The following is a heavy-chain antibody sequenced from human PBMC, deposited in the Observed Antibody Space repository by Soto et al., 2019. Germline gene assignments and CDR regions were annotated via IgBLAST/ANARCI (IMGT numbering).Heavy chain of an antibody. CDR2: IGTAGDT. D-gene: IGHD4-17*01. Sequence: PGGSLRLSCAASGFTFSSYDMHWVRQATGKGLEWVSAIGTAGDTYYPGSVKGRFTISRENAKNSLYLQMNSLRAEDTAVYYCARGNGDSSAFDIWGQGTMVTVSS. CDR1: GFTFSSYD. CDR3: ARGNGDSSAFDI. J-gene: IGHJ3*02. V-gene: IGHV3-13*01.